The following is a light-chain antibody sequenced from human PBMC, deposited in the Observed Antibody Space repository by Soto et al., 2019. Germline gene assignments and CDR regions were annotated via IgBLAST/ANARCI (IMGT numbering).Light chain of an antibody. CDR1: SSDVGSYNY. J-gene: IGLJ3*02. V-gene: IGLV2-14*01. CDR2: EVS. Sequence: QSALTQPAPVSGSPGQSITISCTGTSSDVGSYNYVSWYQQHPGKAPKLMIYEVSNRPSGVSNRFSGSKSGNTASLTISGLQAEDEAYYYCTSYTTSSTLGVFGGGTKLTVL. CDR3: TSYTTSSTLGV.